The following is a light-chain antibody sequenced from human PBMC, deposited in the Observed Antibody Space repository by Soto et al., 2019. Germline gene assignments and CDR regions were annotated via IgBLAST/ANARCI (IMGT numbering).Light chain of an antibody. V-gene: IGLV1-40*01. J-gene: IGLJ3*02. Sequence: QSVLTQPPSVSGAPRQRVTISCSGSNSNIGSNAVNWYQQFPGKAPKLLIYGNSNRPSGVPDRFSGSKSGTSASLAITGLQAEDEADYYCQSYDSSLSGSVFGGGTKLTVL. CDR2: GNS. CDR1: NSNIGSNA. CDR3: QSYDSSLSGSV.